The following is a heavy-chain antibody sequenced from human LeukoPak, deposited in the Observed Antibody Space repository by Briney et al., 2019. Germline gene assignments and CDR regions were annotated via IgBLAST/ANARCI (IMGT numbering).Heavy chain of an antibody. Sequence: SVKVSCKASGGTFSSYAISWVRQAPGQGLEWMGRIIPIFGTANYAQKFQGRVTITADESTSTAYMELSSLRSEDTAVYYCATPKGINGLDWFDPWGQGTLVTVSS. CDR2: IIPIFGTA. V-gene: IGHV1-69*13. CDR3: ATPKGINGLDWFDP. D-gene: IGHD1-14*01. CDR1: GGTFSSYA. J-gene: IGHJ5*02.